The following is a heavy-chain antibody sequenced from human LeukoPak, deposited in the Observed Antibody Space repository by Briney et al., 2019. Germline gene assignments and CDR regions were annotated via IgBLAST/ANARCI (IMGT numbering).Heavy chain of an antibody. CDR3: ATTGFDYGDYVGAFDI. J-gene: IGHJ3*02. CDR1: GYTLTELS. CDR2: FDPEDGET. V-gene: IGHV1-24*01. Sequence: ASVKVSCKVSGYTLTELSMHWVRQAPGKGLEWMGGFDPEDGETVYAQKFQGRVTMTEDTSTDTAYMELSSLRSGDTAVYYCATTGFDYGDYVGAFDIWGQGTMVTVSS. D-gene: IGHD4-17*01.